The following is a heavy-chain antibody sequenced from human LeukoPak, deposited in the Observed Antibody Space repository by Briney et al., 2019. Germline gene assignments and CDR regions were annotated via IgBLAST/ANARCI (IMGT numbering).Heavy chain of an antibody. Sequence: GGSLRLSCAGSGFTFGGYGMHWFRQTPGKGLEWVAVIAYDGSREFYADSVKGRFTISRDNSKKTMSVQMDDLRAEDTAVYYCTRYNNDHFDYWGQGTLVTVSS. CDR3: TRYNNDHFDY. CDR1: GFTFGGYG. CDR2: IAYDGSRE. J-gene: IGHJ4*02. V-gene: IGHV3-33*01. D-gene: IGHD1-14*01.